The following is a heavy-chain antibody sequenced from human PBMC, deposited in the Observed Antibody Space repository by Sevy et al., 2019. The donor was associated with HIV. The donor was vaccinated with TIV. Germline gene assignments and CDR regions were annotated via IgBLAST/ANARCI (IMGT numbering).Heavy chain of an antibody. CDR1: GFTFSSYG. Sequence: GGSLRLSCAASGFTFSSYGMHWVRQAPGKGLEWVTVIWYDGSNKYYADSVKGRFTISRDNSKNTLYLQMNSLRAEDTAVYYCASDPVSSSWYYFDYWGQGTLVTVSS. V-gene: IGHV3-33*08. J-gene: IGHJ4*02. CDR2: IWYDGSNK. D-gene: IGHD6-13*01. CDR3: ASDPVSSSWYYFDY.